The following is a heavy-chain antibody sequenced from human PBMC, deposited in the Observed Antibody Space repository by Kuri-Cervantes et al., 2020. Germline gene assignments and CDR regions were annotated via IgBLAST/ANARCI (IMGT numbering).Heavy chain of an antibody. Sequence: GGSLRLSCAASGFTFDDYAMHWVRQAPGKGLEWVSSISSSSSYIYYADSVKGRFTISRDNAKNSLYLQMNSLRAEDTAVYYCAKADSGRGGEADWGQGTLVTVSS. CDR2: ISSSSSYI. V-gene: IGHV3-21*01. J-gene: IGHJ4*02. CDR3: AKADSGRGGEAD. D-gene: IGHD3-10*01. CDR1: GFTFDDYA.